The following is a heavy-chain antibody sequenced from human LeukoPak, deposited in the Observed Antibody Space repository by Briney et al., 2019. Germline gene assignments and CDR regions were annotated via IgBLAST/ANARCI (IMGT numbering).Heavy chain of an antibody. CDR1: GFTFSSYW. D-gene: IGHD5-12*01. J-gene: IGHJ6*03. V-gene: IGHV3-74*01. CDR3: ARVDVGDGV. Sequence: GGSLRLSCAASGFTFSSYWMHWVRQAPGKGLVWVSRINGGGSSTSYADSVRGRFTISRDNAKNTLYLEMSSLRAEDTAVYFCARVDVGDGVWGTGTTVTVSS. CDR2: INGGGSST.